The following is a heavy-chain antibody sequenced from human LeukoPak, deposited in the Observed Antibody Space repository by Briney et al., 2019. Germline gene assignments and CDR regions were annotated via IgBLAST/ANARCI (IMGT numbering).Heavy chain of an antibody. J-gene: IGHJ6*03. D-gene: IGHD3-22*01. CDR3: ARGLIYYYDSSGYPYYYYYHMDV. Sequence: SETLSLTCAIYGGSFGGYYWSWIRQPPGKGLEWIGEINHSGSTNYNPSLKSRVTISVDTSKNQFSLKLSSVTAADTAVYYCARGLIYYYDSSGYPYYYYYHMDVWGKGTTVTVSS. CDR1: GGSFGGYY. V-gene: IGHV4-34*01. CDR2: INHSGST.